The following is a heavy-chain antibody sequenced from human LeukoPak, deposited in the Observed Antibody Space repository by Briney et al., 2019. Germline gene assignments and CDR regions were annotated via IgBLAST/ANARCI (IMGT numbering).Heavy chain of an antibody. D-gene: IGHD4-17*01. CDR3: ARWVSTTVTTIDY. V-gene: IGHV3-7*01. CDR2: IKHDGSAT. CDR1: GFIFSGYY. J-gene: IGHJ4*02. Sequence: GGSLRLSCAASGFIFSGYYMSWVRQAPGKGLEWVANIKHDGSATNYMDSVRGRFTVSRDNAKNSLYLQMNSLRAEDTAVYYCARWVSTTVTTIDYWGQGTLVTVSS.